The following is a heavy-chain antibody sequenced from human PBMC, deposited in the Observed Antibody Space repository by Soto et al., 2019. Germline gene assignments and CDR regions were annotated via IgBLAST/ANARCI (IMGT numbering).Heavy chain of an antibody. V-gene: IGHV5-51*01. J-gene: IGHJ3*02. CDR3: ARCTYDVLTGYNSRAFDI. D-gene: IGHD3-9*01. CDR2: IYPGDSDT. Sequence: GESLKISCKGSGYSFNKYWIGWVRQMPGKGLEWMGIIYPGDSDTRYSPPFQGQLTISADKSINTAFLQCTSLRASDSAMYYCARCTYDVLTGYNSRAFDIWGQGTMVTVSS. CDR1: GYSFNKYW.